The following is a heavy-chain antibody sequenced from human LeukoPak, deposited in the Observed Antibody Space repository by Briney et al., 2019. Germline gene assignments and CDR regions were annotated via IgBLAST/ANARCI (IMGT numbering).Heavy chain of an antibody. Sequence: SETLSLTCAVYGGSFSGYYWSWIRQPPGKGLEWIGEINHSGSTNYNPSLKSRVTISVDTSKNQFSLKLSSVTAADTAVYYCARHGSLGYYYYYMDVWGKGTTVTISS. CDR3: ARHGSLGYYYYYMDV. J-gene: IGHJ6*03. CDR1: GGSFSGYY. CDR2: INHSGST. V-gene: IGHV4-34*01.